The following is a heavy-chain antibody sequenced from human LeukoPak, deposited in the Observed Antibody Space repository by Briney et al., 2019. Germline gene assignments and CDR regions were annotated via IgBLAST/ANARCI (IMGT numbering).Heavy chain of an antibody. J-gene: IGHJ6*03. Sequence: ASVKVSCKASGYTFTGYYMHWVRQAPGQGLEWMGWINPNSGGTNYAQKFQGRVTISRDNAKNSLYLQMNSLRAEDTAVYYCARASSGWYQHYYYYMDVWGKGTTVTVSS. CDR3: ARASSGWYQHYYYYMDV. CDR1: GYTFTGYY. D-gene: IGHD6-19*01. CDR2: INPNSGGT. V-gene: IGHV1-2*02.